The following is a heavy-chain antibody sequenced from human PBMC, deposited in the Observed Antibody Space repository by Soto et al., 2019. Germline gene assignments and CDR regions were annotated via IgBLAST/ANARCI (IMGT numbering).Heavy chain of an antibody. V-gene: IGHV3-13*04. Sequence: EVQLVESGGGLVQPGGSLSLSCAASGFTFSNYDMHWVRQAPGKGLEWVSSIGIGGDTYYPGSVKGRFTISRENAKNSVYLQMNSLQAGDTAVYFCARGTTGAENWENWFDPWGQGTLVTVSS. CDR3: ARGTTGAENWENWFDP. CDR2: IGIGGDT. D-gene: IGHD4-17*01. CDR1: GFTFSNYD. J-gene: IGHJ5*02.